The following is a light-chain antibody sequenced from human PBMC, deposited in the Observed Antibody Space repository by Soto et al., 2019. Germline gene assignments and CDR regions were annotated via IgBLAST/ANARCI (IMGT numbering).Light chain of an antibody. CDR3: MQALQSLT. Sequence: EIVMTQSPLTLPVTPGEPASISCRSSQSLLYNNTYNYLDWYVQKPGQSPQLLIYFGSNRAPGVTDRFSGSGSGTDFTLKINRVEAGDVGTYYCMQALQSLTFGQGTRLEIQ. CDR1: QSLLYNNTYNY. V-gene: IGKV2-28*01. CDR2: FGS. J-gene: IGKJ5*01.